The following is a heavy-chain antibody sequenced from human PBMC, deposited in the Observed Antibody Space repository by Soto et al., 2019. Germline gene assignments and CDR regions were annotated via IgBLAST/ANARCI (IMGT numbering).Heavy chain of an antibody. Sequence: SETLSLTCTVSGGSSSSSGDCWSWIRQSPGKGLEWVGHIYNIGSTYSNPSLRSRATISVDTSKNQFSLKLSSVTAADTAVYYCASIVATRGGSWFDPWGQGTLVTVSS. CDR3: ASIVATRGGSWFDP. D-gene: IGHD5-12*01. V-gene: IGHV4-30-4*01. CDR1: GGSSSSSGDC. J-gene: IGHJ5*02. CDR2: IYNIGST.